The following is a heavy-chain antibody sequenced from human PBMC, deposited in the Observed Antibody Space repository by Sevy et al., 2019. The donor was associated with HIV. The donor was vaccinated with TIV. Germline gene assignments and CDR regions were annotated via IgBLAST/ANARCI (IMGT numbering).Heavy chain of an antibody. D-gene: IGHD3-3*01. CDR2: IRSKTYGGTT. V-gene: IGHV3-49*03. Sequence: GGSLRLSCTAPGFTFGDYAMSWIRQTPGRGLEWVGFIRSKTYGGTTEYAAYMKDRFTISRYDPKSIAYLQMNSLRTYATALYYCTRLRGTISDYLHCGMDGWGQATKVTVSS. CDR1: GFTFGDYA. J-gene: IGHJ6*02. CDR3: TRLRGTISDYLHCGMDG.